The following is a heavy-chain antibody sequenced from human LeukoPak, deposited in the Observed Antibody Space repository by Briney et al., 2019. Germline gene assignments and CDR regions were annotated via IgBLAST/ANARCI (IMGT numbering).Heavy chain of an antibody. CDR1: GFTFSSYS. D-gene: IGHD5-24*01. CDR3: ARDRGKMATKTFFY. Sequence: GGSLRLSCAASGFTFSSYSMNWVRQAPGKGLEWVSSISSSSSYIYYADSVKGRFTISRDNAKNSLYLQMNSLRAEDTAVYYCARDRGKMATKTFFYWGQGTLVTVSS. V-gene: IGHV3-21*01. CDR2: ISSSSSYI. J-gene: IGHJ4*02.